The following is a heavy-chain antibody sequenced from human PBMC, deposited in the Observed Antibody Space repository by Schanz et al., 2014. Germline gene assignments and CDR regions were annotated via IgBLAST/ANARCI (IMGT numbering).Heavy chain of an antibody. Sequence: VQLVQSGGGLVQPGGSLRLSCAASGFTFSRYWMQWVRQAPGKGLVWVSRIYMDGSGRDYGDSVKGRFTVSRDNAKNTLYLQVNSLRAEDTAVYYCAKHVRSLTGNDYWGQGTLVTVSS. J-gene: IGHJ4*02. D-gene: IGHD3-9*01. CDR3: AKHVRSLTGNDY. CDR1: GFTFSRYW. V-gene: IGHV3-74*01. CDR2: IYMDGSGR.